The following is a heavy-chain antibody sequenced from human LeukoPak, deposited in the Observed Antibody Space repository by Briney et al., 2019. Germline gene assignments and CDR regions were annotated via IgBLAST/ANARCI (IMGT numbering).Heavy chain of an antibody. CDR3: ARHRDVLLWFGELVGGYYYYMDV. J-gene: IGHJ6*03. D-gene: IGHD3-10*01. CDR1: GGSISSSSYY. V-gene: IGHV4-39*01. CDR2: IYYSGSA. Sequence: PSETLSLTCTVSGGSISSSSYYWGWIRQPAGKRLEWNGSIYYSGSAYYNPSLKSRVTISVDTSKNQFSLKLSSVTAADTAVYYCARHRDVLLWFGELVGGYYYYMDVWGKGTTVTVSS.